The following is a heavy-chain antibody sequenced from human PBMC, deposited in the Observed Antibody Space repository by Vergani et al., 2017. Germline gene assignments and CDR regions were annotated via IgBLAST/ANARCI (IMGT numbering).Heavy chain of an antibody. D-gene: IGHD6-19*01. V-gene: IGHV3-30*18. J-gene: IGHJ4*02. CDR1: GFTFSSYG. Sequence: VQLVQSGGGVVQPGRSLRLSCAASGFTFSSYGMHWVRQAPGKGLEWVAVLSYDGSNKYYADSVKGRFTISRDNSKNTLYLQMNSLRAEDTAVYYCAKDSLDKSSGWYPSYWGQGTLVTVSS. CDR2: LSYDGSNK. CDR3: AKDSLDKSSGWYPSY.